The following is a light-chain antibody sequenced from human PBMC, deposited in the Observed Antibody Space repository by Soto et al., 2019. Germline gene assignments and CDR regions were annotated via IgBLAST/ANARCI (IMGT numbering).Light chain of an antibody. CDR3: SSYTSSSTLV. Sequence: QSALTQPASVSGSPGQSITISCTGTSSDVGGYNYVSWYQHHPGKAPKLMIYDVINRPSGVSNRFSGSKSGNTASLTISGLQAEDEADYYCSSYTSSSTLVFGTGTKFTVL. V-gene: IGLV2-14*03. CDR2: DVI. J-gene: IGLJ1*01. CDR1: SSDVGGYNY.